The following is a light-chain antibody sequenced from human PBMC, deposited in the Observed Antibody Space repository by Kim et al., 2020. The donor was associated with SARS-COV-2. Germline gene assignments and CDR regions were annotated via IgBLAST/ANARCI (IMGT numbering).Light chain of an antibody. V-gene: IGKV3-20*01. CDR3: HQYATSPWT. CDR1: QSVNNTY. CDR2: VAS. Sequence: SPGERATLSCRDSQSVNNTYLACFQQKPGKAPRLLIYVASSRATGIPDSFSGSGSGTDFTLTISRLEPEDLAVYYCHQYATSPWTFVQGTKVDIK. J-gene: IGKJ1*01.